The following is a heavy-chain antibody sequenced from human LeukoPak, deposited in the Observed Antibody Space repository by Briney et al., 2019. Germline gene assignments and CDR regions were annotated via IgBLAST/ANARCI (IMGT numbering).Heavy chain of an antibody. J-gene: IGHJ6*03. V-gene: IGHV4-34*01. CDR2: INHSGST. CDR1: GGSFSGYY. Sequence: SETLSLTCAVYGGSFSGYYWSWIRQPPGKGLECIGEINHSGSTNYNPSLKSRVTISVDTSKNQFSLKLSSVTAADTAVYYCARAMVVPAADYYMDVWGKGTTVTVSS. D-gene: IGHD2-2*01. CDR3: ARAMVVPAADYYMDV.